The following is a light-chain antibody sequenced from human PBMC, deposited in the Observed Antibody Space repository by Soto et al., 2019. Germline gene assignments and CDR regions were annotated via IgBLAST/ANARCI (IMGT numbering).Light chain of an antibody. CDR1: MRDVGAYNL. CDR2: EVS. V-gene: IGLV2-14*01. Sequence: QSALTQPASVSGSPGQSITISCAGTMRDVGAYNLVSWYQQHPGRAPQLIIYEVSNRPSGISFRFSGYKSGNTASLTISGLQAEDAADYYCSSYTSKSSLIFGGGTKLTVL. CDR3: SSYTSKSSLI. J-gene: IGLJ2*01.